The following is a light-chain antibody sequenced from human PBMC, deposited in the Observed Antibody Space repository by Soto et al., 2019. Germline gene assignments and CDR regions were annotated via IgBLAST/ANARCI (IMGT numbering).Light chain of an antibody. Sequence: QSVLTQPDSVSGSPGQSITISCTGTSSDVGTYNFVSWYRQHPVKAPILIIFDVSSRPSGISNRFSGSKSGNTASLTISGVQAEDEADYYCSSYANSDTVIFGGGTKLTVL. J-gene: IGLJ2*01. CDR2: DVS. V-gene: IGLV2-14*01. CDR1: SSDVGTYNF. CDR3: SSYANSDTVI.